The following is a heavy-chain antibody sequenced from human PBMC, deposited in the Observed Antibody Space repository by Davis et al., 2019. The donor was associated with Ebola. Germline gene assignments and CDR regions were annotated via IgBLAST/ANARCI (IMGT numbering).Heavy chain of an antibody. CDR2: IDYDGSSR. CDR1: GFTFSDTL. D-gene: IGHD6-19*01. Sequence: GESPKISCAASGFTFSDTLMHWVRQDPGKGLEWVSAIDYDGSSRDYADSVKGRFTISRDNAKNMLYLQMNSLRVEDTAIYYCATAVSVGGHKWGQGTLVTVSS. CDR3: ATAVSVGGHK. V-gene: IGHV3-74*01. J-gene: IGHJ4*02.